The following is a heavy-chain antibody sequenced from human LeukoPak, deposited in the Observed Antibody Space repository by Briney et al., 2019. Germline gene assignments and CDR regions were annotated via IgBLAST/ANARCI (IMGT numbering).Heavy chain of an antibody. Sequence: SQTLSLTCAISGDSVSSNSAAWNWIRQSPSRGLEWLGRTYYRSKWYNDYAVSVKSRITINPDTSKNQFSLQLNSVTPEDTAVYYCARVSFKSSGWSTIPELDYYYYGMDVWGQGTTVTVFS. D-gene: IGHD6-19*01. CDR3: ARVSFKSSGWSTIPELDYYYYGMDV. CDR1: GDSVSSNSAA. CDR2: TYYRSKWYN. V-gene: IGHV6-1*01. J-gene: IGHJ6*02.